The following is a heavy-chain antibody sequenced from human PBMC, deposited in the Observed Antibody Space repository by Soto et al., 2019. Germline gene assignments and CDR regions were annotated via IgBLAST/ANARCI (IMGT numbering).Heavy chain of an antibody. J-gene: IGHJ5*02. CDR1: GFTFSAYW. V-gene: IGHV3-7*01. Sequence: GGSLRLSCAASGFTFSAYWMSWVRQAPGKGLEFVGEIKQDGSASSYVDSVKGRFTISRDNAKNSLYLQMNSLRAEDTAVYFCVRDQDSRGYSVFNLWGQGAQVTVSS. CDR2: IKQDGSAS. D-gene: IGHD3-22*01. CDR3: VRDQDSRGYSVFNL.